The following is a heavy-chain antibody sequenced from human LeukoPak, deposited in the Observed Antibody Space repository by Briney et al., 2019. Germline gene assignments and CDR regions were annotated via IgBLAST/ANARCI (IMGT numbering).Heavy chain of an antibody. CDR1: GFTFTNAW. CDR3: ARGPSRGIFGVVKGWFDP. CDR2: INHSGST. J-gene: IGHJ5*02. Sequence: GSLRLSCVDSGFTFTNAWMSWVRQAPGKGLEWIGEINHSGSTNYNPSLKSRVTISVDTSKNQFSLKLSSVTAADTAVYYCARGPSRGIFGVVKGWFDPWGQGTLVTVSS. V-gene: IGHV4-34*01. D-gene: IGHD3-3*01.